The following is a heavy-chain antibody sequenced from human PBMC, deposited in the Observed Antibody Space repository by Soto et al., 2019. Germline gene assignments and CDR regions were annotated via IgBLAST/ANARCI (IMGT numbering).Heavy chain of an antibody. D-gene: IGHD1-26*01. CDR3: ARVPYSGSYYGLFDC. CDR1: GYTFTGYY. Sequence: QVQLVQSGAEVKKPGASVKVSCKASGYTFTGYYMHWVRQAPGQGLEWMGWINPNSGGTNYAQKFQGWVTMTRDTSISTAYMELSRLRSDDTAVYYCARVPYSGSYYGLFDCWGQGTLVTVSS. V-gene: IGHV1-2*04. CDR2: INPNSGGT. J-gene: IGHJ4*02.